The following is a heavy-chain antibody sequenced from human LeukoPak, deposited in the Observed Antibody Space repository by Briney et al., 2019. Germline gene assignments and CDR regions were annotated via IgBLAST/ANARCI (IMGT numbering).Heavy chain of an antibody. V-gene: IGHV4-59*11. D-gene: IGHD2-15*01. CDR3: ARVGGSYLFDY. CDR2: IYYSGST. Sequence: PSETLSLTCTVSGGSISSHYWSWIRQPPGKGLEWIGYIYYSGSTNYNPSLKSRVTISVDTSKNQFSLKLSSVAAADTAVYYCARVGGSYLFDYWGQGTLVTVSS. J-gene: IGHJ4*02. CDR1: GGSISSHY.